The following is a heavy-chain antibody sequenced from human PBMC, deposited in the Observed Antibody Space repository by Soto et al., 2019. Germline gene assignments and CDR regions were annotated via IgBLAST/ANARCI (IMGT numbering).Heavy chain of an antibody. CDR2: ISSSSSYI. CDR1: GFTFGSYS. D-gene: IGHD3-10*01. J-gene: IGHJ5*02. CDR3: ARDTYFYGSGSYGP. Sequence: SLRLSCAASGFTFGSYSINWVRQDPGKGLEWVSSISSSSSYIYYADSVKGRFTISRDNAKNSLYLQMNSLRAEDTAVYYCARDTYFYGSGSYGPWGQGTLVTVSS. V-gene: IGHV3-21*01.